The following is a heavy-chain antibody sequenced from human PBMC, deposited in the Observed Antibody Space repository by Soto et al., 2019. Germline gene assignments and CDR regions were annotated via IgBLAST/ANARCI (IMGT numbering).Heavy chain of an antibody. CDR1: GFTFSTYS. CDR3: ARVYCSSSSCGMDV. D-gene: IGHD2-2*01. V-gene: IGHV3-21*01. CDR2: ISSGSDYI. J-gene: IGHJ6*02. Sequence: PWGSLRLSCAASGFTFSTYSMNWVRQAPGKGLEWVSSISSGSDYIYYADSVKGRFPTSRDNAKNSLYLQINSLRAEDTAVYYCARVYCSSSSCGMDVWGQGTTVTGSS.